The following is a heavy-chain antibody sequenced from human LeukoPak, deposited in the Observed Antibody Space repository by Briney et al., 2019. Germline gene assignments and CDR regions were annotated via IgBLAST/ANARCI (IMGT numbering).Heavy chain of an antibody. V-gene: IGHV4-34*01. D-gene: IGHD6-19*01. Sequence: PSETLSLTCGVYGGSFSGYYWSWIRQPPGKGLEWIGEINHSGSTNYNPSLKSRVTISVDTSKNQFSLKLSSVTAADTAVYYCARGTVAGRRGDFQHWGQGTLVTVSS. CDR1: GGSFSGYY. J-gene: IGHJ1*01. CDR2: INHSGST. CDR3: ARGTVAGRRGDFQH.